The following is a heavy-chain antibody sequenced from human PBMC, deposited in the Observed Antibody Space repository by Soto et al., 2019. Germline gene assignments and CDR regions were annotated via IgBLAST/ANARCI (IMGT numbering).Heavy chain of an antibody. D-gene: IGHD1-26*01. V-gene: IGHV1-69*01. Sequence: QVQLVQSGAEVKKPGSSVQVSCKASGGTFSSYAISWVRQAPGQGLEWMGGIIPICGTANYAQTVQGRVTITAEESTSTAEVELSSLRSEDTAVYDCARDRETTTYYDDYGMDVWGQGTTVTVSS. CDR2: IIPICGTA. J-gene: IGHJ6*02. CDR3: ARDRETTTYYDDYGMDV. CDR1: GGTFSSYA.